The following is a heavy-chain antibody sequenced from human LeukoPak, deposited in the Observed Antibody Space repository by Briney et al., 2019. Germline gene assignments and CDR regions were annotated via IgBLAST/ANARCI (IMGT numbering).Heavy chain of an antibody. V-gene: IGHV3-7*01. J-gene: IGHJ6*04. D-gene: IGHD3-10*02. CDR1: GFTFSTYW. CDR3: SDSGITMIGGV. Sequence: GGSLRLSCAASGFTFSTYWMSWVRQAPGRGLEWVGDVKEDGSEKYYVRSLKGRFTISRDNATNTLYLQMSSLRAEDTAVYYCSDSGITMIGGVWGKGTTVTISS. CDR2: VKEDGSEK.